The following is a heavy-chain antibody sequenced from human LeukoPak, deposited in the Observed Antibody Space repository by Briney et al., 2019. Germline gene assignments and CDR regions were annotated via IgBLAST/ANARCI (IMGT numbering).Heavy chain of an antibody. Sequence: GGSLRLSCAASGFTFSYYWMVWVRQAPGKGLVSVSRISSDGTSTTYAVSVKGRFTVSRDNAKNTLYLQMNSLRADDTAVYYCARDDSNGVDYWGQGTLVTVSS. V-gene: IGHV3-74*01. J-gene: IGHJ4*02. D-gene: IGHD6-19*01. CDR1: GFTFSYYW. CDR2: ISSDGTST. CDR3: ARDDSNGVDY.